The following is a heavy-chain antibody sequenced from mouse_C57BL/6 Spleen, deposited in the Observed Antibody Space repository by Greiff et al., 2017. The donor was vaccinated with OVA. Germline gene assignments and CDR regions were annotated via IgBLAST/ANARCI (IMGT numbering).Heavy chain of an antibody. V-gene: IGHV1-22*01. D-gene: IGHD2-2*01. CDR2: INPNNGGT. Sequence: VQLQLSGPELVKPGASVKMSCKASGYTFTDYNMHWVKQSHGKSLEWIGYINPNNGGTSYNQKFKGKATLTVNKSSSTAYMELRSLTSEDSAVYYCAPYGYDNAMDYWGQGTSVTVSS. CDR1: GYTFTDYN. J-gene: IGHJ4*01. CDR3: APYGYDNAMDY.